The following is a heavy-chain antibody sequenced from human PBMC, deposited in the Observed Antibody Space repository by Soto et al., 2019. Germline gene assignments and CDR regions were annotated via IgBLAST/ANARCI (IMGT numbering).Heavy chain of an antibody. V-gene: IGHV4-39*01. Sequence: PSETLSLTCTVSGGSISSSSYYWGWIRQPPGKGLEWIGSIYYSGSTYYNPSLKSRVTISVDTSKNQFSLKLSSVTAADMAVYYCASMSLLWFGELAAFDYWGQGTLVTVSS. CDR2: IYYSGST. D-gene: IGHD3-10*01. CDR1: GGSISSSSYY. CDR3: ASMSLLWFGELAAFDY. J-gene: IGHJ4*02.